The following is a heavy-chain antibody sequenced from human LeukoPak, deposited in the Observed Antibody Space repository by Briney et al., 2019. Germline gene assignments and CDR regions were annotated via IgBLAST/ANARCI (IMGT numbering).Heavy chain of an antibody. CDR1: GYSFSSYD. CDR3: AREIRPVYYMDV. Sequence: ASVKVSCKASGYSFSSYDINWVRQATGQGLEWMGWMSPTKGHTGFAQRFQGRVTLTRNTSISTAYMELISLTSEDTAVYYCAREIRPVYYMDVWGKGTTVTVSS. V-gene: IGHV1-8*01. CDR2: MSPTKGHT. J-gene: IGHJ6*03.